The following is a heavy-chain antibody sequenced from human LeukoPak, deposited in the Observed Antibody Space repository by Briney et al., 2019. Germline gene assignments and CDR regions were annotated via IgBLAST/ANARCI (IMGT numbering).Heavy chain of an antibody. V-gene: IGHV3-48*03. Sequence: GGSLRLSCAASGFTFSNYEMNWVRQAPGKGLEWVSYISSSGSTIYYADSVKGRFTISRDNSKNTLYLQMNSLRAEDTAVYYCARRAGAYSHPYDYWGQGTLVTVSS. CDR1: GFTFSNYE. CDR3: ARRAGAYSHPYDY. CDR2: ISSSGSTI. D-gene: IGHD4/OR15-4a*01. J-gene: IGHJ4*02.